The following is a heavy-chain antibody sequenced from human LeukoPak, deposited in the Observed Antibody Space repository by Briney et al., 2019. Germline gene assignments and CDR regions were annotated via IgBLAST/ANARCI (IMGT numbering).Heavy chain of an antibody. CDR2: VSGSGGYT. Sequence: GGSLRLSCAASGFTFSSYAMGWVRQAPGKGLEWVSSVSGSGGYTYYAGSVKGRFTISRDNSKNTLYLQMNSPRAEDTAIYYCAKDRPNYYDSSGHYYRRDGDYWGQGTLVTVSS. CDR1: GFTFSSYA. D-gene: IGHD3-22*01. CDR3: AKDRPNYYDSSGHYYRRDGDY. V-gene: IGHV3-23*01. J-gene: IGHJ4*02.